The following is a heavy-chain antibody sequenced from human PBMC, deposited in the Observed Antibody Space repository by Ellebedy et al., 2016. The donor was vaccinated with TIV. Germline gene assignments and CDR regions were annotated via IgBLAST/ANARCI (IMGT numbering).Heavy chain of an antibody. J-gene: IGHJ4*02. V-gene: IGHV3-23*01. CDR2: ISGSGVTT. Sequence: GESLKISXAASGFTFDTHAVSWVRQAPGKGLEWVSVISGSGVTTHYGESVKGRFTISRDDSQSTLYLQMDSLTAEDTATYYCARKTAQHFDLWGQGTLVTVSS. CDR3: ARKTAQHFDL. CDR1: GFTFDTHA.